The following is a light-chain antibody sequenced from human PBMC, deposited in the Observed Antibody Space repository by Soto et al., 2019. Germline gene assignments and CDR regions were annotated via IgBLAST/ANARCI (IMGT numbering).Light chain of an antibody. CDR3: HQYGTAPLT. CDR2: GAS. CDR1: LGISIN. V-gene: IGKV3-20*01. J-gene: IGKJ3*01. Sequence: EIVMTHSPATLSVSPCESVTLSCRASLGISINLAWYQQRPGQAPRLLIYGASTRATGIPDRFSGSGSGTDFTLTISRLEPEDFSVYYCHQYGTAPLTFGPGTKVDIK.